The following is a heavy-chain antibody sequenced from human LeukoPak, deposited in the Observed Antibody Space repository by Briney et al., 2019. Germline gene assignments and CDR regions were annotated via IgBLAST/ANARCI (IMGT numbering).Heavy chain of an antibody. CDR1: GFTFDDYG. CDR3: ARAKDCSSTTCPFDI. J-gene: IGHJ3*02. V-gene: IGHV3-20*04. D-gene: IGHD2-2*01. Sequence: PGGSPRLSCAASGFTFDDYGMSWVRQVPGKGLEWVSGINWNSGSTGYADSVKGRFTISRDNAKSSLYLQMNSLRAEDTALYFCARAKDCSSTTCPFDIWGQGTMVTVSS. CDR2: INWNSGST.